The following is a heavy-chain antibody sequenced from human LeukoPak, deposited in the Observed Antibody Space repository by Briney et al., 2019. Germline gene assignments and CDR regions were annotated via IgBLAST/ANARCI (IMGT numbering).Heavy chain of an antibody. CDR3: ARVVVPAENWFDP. J-gene: IGHJ5*02. CDR2: IYYSGST. Sequence: ASETLSLTCTVSGGSVSSGSYYWSWIRQPPGKGLEWIGYIYYSGSTNYNPSLKSRVTISVDTSKNQFSLKLSSVTAADTAVYYYARVVVPAENWFDPWGQGTLVTVSS. CDR1: GGSVSSGSYY. V-gene: IGHV4-61*01. D-gene: IGHD2-2*01.